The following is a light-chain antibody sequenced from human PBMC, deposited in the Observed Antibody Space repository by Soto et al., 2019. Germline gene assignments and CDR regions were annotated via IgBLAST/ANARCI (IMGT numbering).Light chain of an antibody. J-gene: IGLJ1*01. V-gene: IGLV2-8*01. CDR3: SSYADSNNKV. Sequence: QSALTQPPSASGSPGQSVTISCTGTSSDVGRYNYVSWYQQHPGKAPKLMIYEVSQRPSGVPDRFSGSKSGNTASLTVSGLQAEDEADYYCSSYADSNNKVFGTGTKVTVL. CDR2: EVS. CDR1: SSDVGRYNY.